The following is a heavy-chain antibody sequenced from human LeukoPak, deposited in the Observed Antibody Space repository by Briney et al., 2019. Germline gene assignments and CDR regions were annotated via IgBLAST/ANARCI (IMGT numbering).Heavy chain of an antibody. D-gene: IGHD2-15*01. CDR1: GFTFSTHG. V-gene: IGHV3-30*03. CDR3: ARDQCSGGSCYSDYYYYGMDV. CDR2: ISYDGRNT. J-gene: IGHJ6*02. Sequence: PGRSLRLSCAASGFTFSTHGMHWVRQAPGKGLEWLAVISYDGRNTYYADSVKGRLTISRDNSKNTLFLQMNSLRGEDTAVYYCARDQCSGGSCYSDYYYYGMDVWGQGTTVTVSS.